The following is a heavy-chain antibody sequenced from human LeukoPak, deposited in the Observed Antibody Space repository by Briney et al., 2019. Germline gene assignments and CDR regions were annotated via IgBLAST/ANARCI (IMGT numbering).Heavy chain of an antibody. D-gene: IGHD5-24*01. CDR2: ISSNGGST. V-gene: IGHV3-64*01. Sequence: PGGSLRLSCAASGFTFSSYAMHWVRQAPGKGLEYVSAISSNGGSTYYANSVKGRFTISRDNSKNTLYLQMGSLRAEDMAVYYCAMGPMATIWYFQHWGQGTLVTVSS. CDR1: GFTFSSYA. CDR3: AMGPMATIWYFQH. J-gene: IGHJ1*01.